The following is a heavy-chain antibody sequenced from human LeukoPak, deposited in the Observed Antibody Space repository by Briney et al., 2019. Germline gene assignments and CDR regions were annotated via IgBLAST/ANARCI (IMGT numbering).Heavy chain of an antibody. CDR3: ARLPMVRGVINWFDP. J-gene: IGHJ5*02. V-gene: IGHV4-38-2*02. D-gene: IGHD3-10*01. CDR2: IYHTGTA. Sequence: PSETLSLTCTVSGDSITFGYYWGWIRQPPGKGLEWIAKIYHTGTANYNPSLKSRVTISVDTSKNQFSLRLNSVTAADTAVYYCARLPMVRGVINWFDPWGQGTLVTVSS. CDR1: GDSITFGYY.